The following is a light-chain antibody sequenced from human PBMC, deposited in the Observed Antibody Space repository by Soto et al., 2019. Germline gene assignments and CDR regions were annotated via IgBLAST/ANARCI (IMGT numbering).Light chain of an antibody. J-gene: IGLJ3*02. CDR3: YSYTINYTWV. V-gene: IGLV2-14*01. Sequence: QSALTQPASVGGSPGQSITISCTGTSSDVGGYNYVSWYQQYPGKDPQLMIFDVSSRPSGVSNRYSRCKSGNTASLTISGRLAEDEANYYGYSYTINYTWVFGGGTKLTIL. CDR1: SSDVGGYNY. CDR2: DVS.